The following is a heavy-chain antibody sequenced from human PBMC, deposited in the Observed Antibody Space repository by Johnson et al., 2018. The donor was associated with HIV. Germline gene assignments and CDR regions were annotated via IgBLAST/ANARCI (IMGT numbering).Heavy chain of an antibody. CDR2: IRYDGSNK. Sequence: QVQLVESGGDLVKPGGSLRLSCAASGFTFSDAWMNWVRQAPGKGLEWVAFIRYDGSNKYYADSVKGRVTISRDDSKNTLYLRLNSLRAEDTAVYYCALGGSWYAFDIWGQGTMVTVSS. CDR3: ALGGSWYAFDI. V-gene: IGHV3-30*02. CDR1: GFTFSDAW. D-gene: IGHD2-15*01. J-gene: IGHJ3*02.